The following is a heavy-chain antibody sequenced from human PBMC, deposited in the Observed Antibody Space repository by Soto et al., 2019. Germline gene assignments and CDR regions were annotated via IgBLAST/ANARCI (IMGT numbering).Heavy chain of an antibody. V-gene: IGHV4-30-2*01. J-gene: IGHJ4*02. CDR2: IYHSGST. Sequence: QQQLQESGSGLVKPSQTLSLTCAVSGGSISSGGYSWSWIRQPPGKGLEWIGYIYHSGSTYYNPSLKSRVTISVDRSKNQFSLNLSSVTAADTAVYYCARGMTTVTTYDYWGQGTLVTVSS. D-gene: IGHD4-4*01. CDR1: GGSISSGGYS. CDR3: ARGMTTVTTYDY.